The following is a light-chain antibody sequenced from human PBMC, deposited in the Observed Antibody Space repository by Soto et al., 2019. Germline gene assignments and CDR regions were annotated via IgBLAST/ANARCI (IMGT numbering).Light chain of an antibody. CDR2: DAS. V-gene: IGKV3-11*01. Sequence: EIVLTQSTATLSLSTGERATLSCRASQSVSSYLAWYQQKPGQAPRLLIYDASNRATGIPARFSGSGSGTEFTLTISSLEPEDFAVYYCQQRSNWPPSITFGQGTRLEIK. J-gene: IGKJ5*01. CDR1: QSVSSY. CDR3: QQRSNWPPSIT.